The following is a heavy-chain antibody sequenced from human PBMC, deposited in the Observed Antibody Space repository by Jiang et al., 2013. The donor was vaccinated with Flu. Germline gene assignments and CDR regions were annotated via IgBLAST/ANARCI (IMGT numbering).Heavy chain of an antibody. CDR1: GFSFSNYG. J-gene: IGHJ4*02. CDR3: ARAQSSAYYETLDY. D-gene: IGHD3-22*01. Sequence: VQLVESGGGVVQPGMSLRLSCAASGFSFSNYGMHWVRQAPGKGLEWVAVTSYDGSNKYYADSVKGRFTSHRDNSQNTLYLLMKSLRAEDTAIYYCARAQSSAYYETLDYWGQGTLVTVSS. V-gene: IGHV3-33*05. CDR2: TSYDGSNK.